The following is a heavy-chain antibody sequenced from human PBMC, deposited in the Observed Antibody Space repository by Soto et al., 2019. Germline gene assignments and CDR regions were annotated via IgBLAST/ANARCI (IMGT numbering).Heavy chain of an antibody. CDR2: IYSGGST. CDR3: ARDLGGVPATYDY. Sequence: GGSLRLSCAASGFTVTNNYMAWVRQAPGKGLDWVSVIYSGGSTYYADSVKGRFTISRDNSKNTLYLQMNSLRAEDTAVYYCARDLGGVPATYDYWGQGALVTVSS. CDR1: GFTVTNNY. D-gene: IGHD2-8*02. J-gene: IGHJ4*02. V-gene: IGHV3-66*01.